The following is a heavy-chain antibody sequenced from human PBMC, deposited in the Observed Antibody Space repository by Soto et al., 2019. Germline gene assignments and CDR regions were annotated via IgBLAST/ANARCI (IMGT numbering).Heavy chain of an antibody. CDR1: GGTFSSYA. V-gene: IGHV1-69*13. J-gene: IGHJ6*02. Sequence: ASVKVSCKASGGTFSSYAISWVRQAPGQGLEWMGGIIPIFGTANYAQKFQGRVTITADESTSTAYMELSSLRSEDTAVYYCARHIAVAGESYYYYGMDVWGQGTTVTVSS. CDR2: IIPIFGTA. D-gene: IGHD6-19*01. CDR3: ARHIAVAGESYYYYGMDV.